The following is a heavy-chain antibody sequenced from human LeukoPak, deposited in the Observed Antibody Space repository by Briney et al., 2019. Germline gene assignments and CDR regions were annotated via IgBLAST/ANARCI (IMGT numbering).Heavy chain of an antibody. J-gene: IGHJ4*02. D-gene: IGHD3-9*01. Sequence: KTSGPTLVNPTQTLTLTCTFSDSSLSTPGMGVGWIRQPPGKALEWLAFIYYNDGKSYRPSLRSRLTITRDTSKNQVVLAMTNMDPVDTATYYCAHLVVTIDWRSYFDYWGQGALVTVSS. V-gene: IGHV2-5*01. CDR1: DSSLSTPGMG. CDR3: AHLVVTIDWRSYFDY. CDR2: IYYNDGK.